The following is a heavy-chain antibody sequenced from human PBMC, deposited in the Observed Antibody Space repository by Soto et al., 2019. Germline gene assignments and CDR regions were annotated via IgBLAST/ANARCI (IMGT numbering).Heavy chain of an antibody. CDR2: INPGGGSA. D-gene: IGHD6-19*01. Sequence: QVDLVPSGAEVKKPGASVTISCKASGSAITRYYIHWVRQAPGRALEWMGIINPGGGSASSAQNFQDRVTMDKDTSTGTVYMDLRSLRTEDTAVYYCARDTSGWSLNGLDVWGQGRTVNVSS. CDR3: ARDTSGWSLNGLDV. J-gene: IGHJ6*02. CDR1: GSAITRYY. V-gene: IGHV1-46*01.